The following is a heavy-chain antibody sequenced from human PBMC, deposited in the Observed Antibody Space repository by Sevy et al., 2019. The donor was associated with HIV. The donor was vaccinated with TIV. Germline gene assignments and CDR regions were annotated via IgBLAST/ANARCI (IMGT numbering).Heavy chain of an antibody. D-gene: IGHD2-8*01. CDR1: GFAFYDYS. J-gene: IGHJ4*02. V-gene: IGHV3-23*01. CDR2: FSFVCGKI. CDR3: AGEGGTRPHDY. Sequence: GGSLRLSCAASGFAFYDYSMSWIRQAPGKGLEWVATFSFVCGKINYADSVKGRFTISRDNSKNSFYLQMDNLRVEDTALYYCAGEGGTRPHDYWGQGTRVTVSS.